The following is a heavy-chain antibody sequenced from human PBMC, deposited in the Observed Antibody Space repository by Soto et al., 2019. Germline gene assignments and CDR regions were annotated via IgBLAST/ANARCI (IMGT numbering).Heavy chain of an antibody. CDR1: GFTFSSYG. D-gene: IGHD3-22*01. Sequence: QVQLVESGGGVVQPGRSLRLSCAASGFTFSSYGMHWVRQAPGKGLEWVAVIWYDGSNKYYADSVKGRFTISRDNSKNTLYLQMNSLRDEDTAVYYCARGRTIYDRSGYGGFDPWGQGTLVTVSS. CDR2: IWYDGSNK. CDR3: ARGRTIYDRSGYGGFDP. J-gene: IGHJ5*02. V-gene: IGHV3-33*01.